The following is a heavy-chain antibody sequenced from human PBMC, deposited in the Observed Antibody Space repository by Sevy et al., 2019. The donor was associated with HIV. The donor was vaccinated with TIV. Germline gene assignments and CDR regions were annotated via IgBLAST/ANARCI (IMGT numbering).Heavy chain of an antibody. CDR2: IYPGDSDT. Sequence: GESLKISCKGSGYSFTSYWIAWLRQMPGKGLEWMGTIYPGDSDTRYSPSFQGQVTILGDKSTRTAYLQWSSLKASDSAMYYCARHGTGEAMASPDDSWGQGTAVTVSS. V-gene: IGHV5-51*01. CDR1: GYSFTSYW. D-gene: IGHD3-10*01. J-gene: IGHJ4*02. CDR3: ARHGTGEAMASPDDS.